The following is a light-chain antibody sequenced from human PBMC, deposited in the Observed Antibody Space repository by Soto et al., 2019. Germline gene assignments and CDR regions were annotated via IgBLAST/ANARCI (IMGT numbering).Light chain of an antibody. CDR1: QSVSSSY. CDR3: QQYHDWPPWT. CDR2: GAS. J-gene: IGKJ1*01. V-gene: IGKV3-20*01. Sequence: TVLTQSPGTLSLSPGERATLSCRASQSVSSSYLAWDQHRPGQAPRLLIYGASSRATGIPDRFSGSGSGTDFPLTISRLEPEDFAVYYCQQYHDWPPWTFGQGTKVDI.